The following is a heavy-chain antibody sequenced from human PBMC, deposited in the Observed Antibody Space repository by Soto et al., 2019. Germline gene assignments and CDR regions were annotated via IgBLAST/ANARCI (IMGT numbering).Heavy chain of an antibody. CDR1: GGSFSGYY. V-gene: IGHV4-34*01. CDR3: ARGQTSLLMDC. J-gene: IGHJ4*02. D-gene: IGHD2-21*01. Sequence: SETLSLTCAVYGGSFSGYYWSWIRQPPGKGLEWIGEINHSGSTNYNPSLKSRVTISVDTSKNQFSLKLSSVTAADTAVYYCARGQTSLLMDCWGQGVFVSLSS. CDR2: INHSGST.